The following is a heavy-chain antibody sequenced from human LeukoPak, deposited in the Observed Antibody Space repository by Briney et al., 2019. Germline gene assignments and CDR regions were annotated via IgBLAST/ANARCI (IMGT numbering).Heavy chain of an antibody. D-gene: IGHD1-26*01. V-gene: IGHV3-23*01. CDR2: ISVSGGTT. CDR3: ARDVGAIDY. J-gene: IGHJ4*02. Sequence: PGGSLRLSCAASGFTFSSYAMSWVRQAPGKGLEWVSAISVSGGTTYYADSVKGRFTISRDYSTNTLYLQMNSLSAEDTAVYYCARDVGAIDYWGQGTLVTVSS. CDR1: GFTFSSYA.